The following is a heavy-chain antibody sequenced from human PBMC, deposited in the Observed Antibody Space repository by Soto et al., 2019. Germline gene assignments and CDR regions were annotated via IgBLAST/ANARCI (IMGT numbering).Heavy chain of an antibody. J-gene: IGHJ5*02. D-gene: IGHD6-13*01. Sequence: ETLSLTCTVSGGSISSSSYYWGWTRQPPGKGLEWIGEINHSGSTNYNPSLKSRVTISVDTSKNQFSLKLSSVTAADTAVYYCARGHRIAAAGAGNWFDPGGQGTLVTVS. CDR3: ARGHRIAAAGAGNWFDP. V-gene: IGHV4-39*07. CDR1: GGSISSSSYY. CDR2: INHSGST.